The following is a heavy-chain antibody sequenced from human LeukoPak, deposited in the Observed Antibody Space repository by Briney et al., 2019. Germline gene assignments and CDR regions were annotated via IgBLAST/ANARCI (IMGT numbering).Heavy chain of an antibody. CDR3: ASHCSSTSCLDY. CDR1: GFTFSSYW. V-gene: IGHV3-74*01. CDR2: INSDGSST. Sequence: GESLRLSCAVSGFTFSSYWMHWVRQAPGNGLVWVSRINSDGSSTRYADSVKGRFTICRDNAKNTLYLQMNSLRVEDTAVYYCASHCSSTSCLDYWGQGTLVTVSS. D-gene: IGHD2-2*01. J-gene: IGHJ4*02.